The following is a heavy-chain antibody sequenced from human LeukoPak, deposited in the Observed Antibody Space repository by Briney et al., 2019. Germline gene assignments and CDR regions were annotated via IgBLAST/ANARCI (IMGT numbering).Heavy chain of an antibody. J-gene: IGHJ4*02. CDR1: GYSISSGFY. V-gene: IGHV4-38-2*02. D-gene: IGHD3-22*01. Sequence: SETLSLTCTVSGYSISSGFYWGWIRQPPGKGLEWIGNVYHGGSSYYNPSLKSRVTLSVDTSENQFSLKLSSVTAADTAVYYCARGLRDSIAYYHCDYWGQGTLVTVSS. CDR2: VYHGGSS. CDR3: ARGLRDSIAYYHCDY.